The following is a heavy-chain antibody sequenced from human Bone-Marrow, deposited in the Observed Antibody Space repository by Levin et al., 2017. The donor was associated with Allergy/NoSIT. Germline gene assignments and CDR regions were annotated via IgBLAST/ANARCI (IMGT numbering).Heavy chain of an antibody. Sequence: GGSLRLSCAASGFTFSDRYMSWIRQTPGKGLEGISYISSNGNTKYYTDSVRGRFTVSRDNARNTLYLQMNNLRIEDTALYYCAIIEHEDFWGQGTLVSVSS. D-gene: IGHD3-3*01. CDR3: AIIEHEDF. J-gene: IGHJ4*02. CDR1: GFTFSDRY. V-gene: IGHV3-11*01. CDR2: ISSNGNTK.